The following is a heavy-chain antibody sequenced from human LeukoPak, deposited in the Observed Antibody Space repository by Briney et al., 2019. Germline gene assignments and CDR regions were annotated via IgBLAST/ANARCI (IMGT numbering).Heavy chain of an antibody. CDR2: IRNKAYGERP. D-gene: IGHD3-22*01. CDR1: GFTFGNHA. J-gene: IGHJ4*02. Sequence: PGGSLRLSCTASGFTFGNHAMSWVRQAPGKGLEWVGFIRNKAYGERPDYAASVRGRLTIARDESERIAQLQMNSVKNADTGVYYCTRVNYYDSSSFYSGYFDYWGQGTLVTVSS. CDR3: TRVNYYDSSSFYSGYFDY. V-gene: IGHV3-49*04.